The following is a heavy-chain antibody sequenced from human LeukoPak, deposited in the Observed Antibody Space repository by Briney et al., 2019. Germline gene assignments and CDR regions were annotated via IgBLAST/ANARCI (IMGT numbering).Heavy chain of an antibody. CDR1: GGSISSGGYS. CDR2: IYHSGST. J-gene: IGHJ4*02. D-gene: IGHD5-18*01. CDR3: ARVVDTAILDY. V-gene: IGHV4-30-2*01. Sequence: PSQTLSLTCAVSGGSISSGGYSWSWIRQPPGKGLEWIGYIYHSGSTYYNPSLKSRVTISVDRSKNQFSLKLSSVTAADTAVYYCARVVDTAILDYWGQGTLATVSS.